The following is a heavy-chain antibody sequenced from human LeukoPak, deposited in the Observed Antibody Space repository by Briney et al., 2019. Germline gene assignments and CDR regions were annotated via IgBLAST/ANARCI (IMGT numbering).Heavy chain of an antibody. CDR3: ARDDAWLQYGN. Sequence: GGSLRLSCAASGFTFSTYGMHWVRQAPGKGLEWVSFIRYVGINKYYADSVKGRFTISRDNSKNTLYLQMNSLRADDTAVYYCARDDAWLQYGNWGQGTLVTVSS. V-gene: IGHV3-30*02. J-gene: IGHJ4*02. CDR1: GFTFSTYG. D-gene: IGHD5-24*01. CDR2: IRYVGINK.